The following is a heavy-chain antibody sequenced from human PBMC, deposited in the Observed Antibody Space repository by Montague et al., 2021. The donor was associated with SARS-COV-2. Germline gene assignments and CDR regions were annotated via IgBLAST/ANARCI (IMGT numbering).Heavy chain of an antibody. D-gene: IGHD2-21*01. CDR3: ARRGGGEVFARFMYWYFDV. J-gene: IGHJ2*01. CDR1: GGSINNYY. V-gene: IGHV4-59*13. Sequence: SETLSLTCSVSGGSINNYYWGWVRQSPGKGLEWIGYIYHSGSVTTSYNPSLKSRVSISVDTSENQFSLKLTSVTAADTAVYYCARRGGGEVFARFMYWYFDVWGHGTLVTVSS. CDR2: IYHSGSVTT.